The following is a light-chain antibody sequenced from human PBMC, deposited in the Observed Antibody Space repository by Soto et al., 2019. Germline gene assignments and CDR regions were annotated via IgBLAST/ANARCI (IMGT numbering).Light chain of an antibody. Sequence: QSVLTQPASVSGSPGQSITISCTGTSSDVGGYNYVSWYQQHPGKAPKLLIYDVNNRPSGVSNRFSGSKSGNTASLTISGLQGEDEADYYCTSYTTTSTVIFGGGTKVTVL. V-gene: IGLV2-14*03. J-gene: IGLJ2*01. CDR3: TSYTTTSTVI. CDR1: SSDVGGYNY. CDR2: DVN.